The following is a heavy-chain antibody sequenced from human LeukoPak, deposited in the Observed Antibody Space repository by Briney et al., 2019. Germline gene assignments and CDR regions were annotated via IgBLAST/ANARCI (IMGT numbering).Heavy chain of an antibody. J-gene: IGHJ4*02. V-gene: IGHV3-73*01. CDR2: IRSKANSYAT. CDR1: GFTFSGSA. Sequence: GGSLKLSCAASGFTFSGSAMHWVRQASGKGLKWVGRIRSKANSYATAYAASVKGRFTISRDDSKNTAYLQMNSLKTEDTAVYYCTRPGIAAAGIRDYWGQGTLVTVSS. D-gene: IGHD6-13*01. CDR3: TRPGIAAAGIRDY.